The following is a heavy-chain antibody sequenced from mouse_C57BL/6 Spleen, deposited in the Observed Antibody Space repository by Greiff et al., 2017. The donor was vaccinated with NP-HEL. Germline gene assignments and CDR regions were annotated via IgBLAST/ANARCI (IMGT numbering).Heavy chain of an antibody. D-gene: IGHD4-1*01. CDR2: INPNNGGT. CDR1: GYTFTDYN. V-gene: IGHV1-22*01. Sequence: VQLKQSGPELVKPGASVKMSCKASGYTFTDYNMHWVKQSHGKSLEWIGYINPNNGGTSYNQKFKGKATLTVNKSSSTAYMELRSLTSEDSAVYYCARIGLGRVYYAMDYWGQGTSVTVSS. CDR3: ARIGLGRVYYAMDY. J-gene: IGHJ4*01.